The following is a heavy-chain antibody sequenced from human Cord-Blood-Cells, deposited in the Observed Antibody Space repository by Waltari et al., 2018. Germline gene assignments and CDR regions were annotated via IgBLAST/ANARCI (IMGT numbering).Heavy chain of an antibody. V-gene: IGHV3-30*02. CDR1: G. Sequence: GMHWVRQAPGKGLEWVAFIRYDGSNKYYADSVKGRFTISRDNSKNTLYLQMNSLRAEDTAVYYCAKAPNPGNWFDPWGQGTLVTVSS. CDR2: IRYDGSNK. CDR3: AKAPNPGNWFDP. J-gene: IGHJ5*02.